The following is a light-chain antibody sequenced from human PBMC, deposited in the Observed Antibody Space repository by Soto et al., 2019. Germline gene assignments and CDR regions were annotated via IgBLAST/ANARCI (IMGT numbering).Light chain of an antibody. J-gene: IGLJ3*02. CDR2: DND. CDR3: GTWDNSLGAVV. Sequence: QSVLTQPPSVYAAPGQEVTIACSGSNSNIGIEYVAWYQHVPGTAPKLVIYDNDKRPSGIPDRFSGSKSGTSATLGITGLQTGDEADYYCGTWDNSLGAVVFGGGTKLTVL. V-gene: IGLV1-51*01. CDR1: NSNIGIEY.